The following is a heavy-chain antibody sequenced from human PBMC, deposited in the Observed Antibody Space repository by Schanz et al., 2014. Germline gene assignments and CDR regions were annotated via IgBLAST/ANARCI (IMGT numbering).Heavy chain of an antibody. J-gene: IGHJ5*02. CDR2: ISSRSSHI. V-gene: IGHV3-21*02. Sequence: EVQLLESGGGLVQPGGSLRLSCLASGFAFSSYGMNWLRQAPGKGLEWVSSISSRSSHIYYADSVKGRFTVSRDNAKNSVYLQMNGLRAEDTAVYYCARAGYDADNWFDPWGQGTLVTVSS. CDR3: ARAGYDADNWFDP. CDR1: GFAFSSYG. D-gene: IGHD2-2*01.